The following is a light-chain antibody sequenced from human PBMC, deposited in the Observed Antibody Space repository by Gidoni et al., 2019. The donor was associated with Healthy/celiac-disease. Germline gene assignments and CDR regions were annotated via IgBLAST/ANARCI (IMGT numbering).Light chain of an antibody. CDR2: KDS. V-gene: IGLV3-25*03. Sequence: SYELPQPPSVSVSPAQTARITCSGDALPKQYAYWYQQKPGQAPVLVIYKDSERPSGIPERFSGSSSGTTVTLTISGGQAEDEADYYCQSADSSGTYVVFGGGTKLTVL. CDR1: ALPKQY. J-gene: IGLJ2*01. CDR3: QSADSSGTYVV.